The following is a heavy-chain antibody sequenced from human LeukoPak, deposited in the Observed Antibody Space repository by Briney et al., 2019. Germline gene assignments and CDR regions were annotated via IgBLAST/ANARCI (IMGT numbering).Heavy chain of an antibody. CDR2: ISSSSSTI. D-gene: IGHD2-21*02. CDR3: AREIHDYWFDP. CDR1: GFTFSSYS. Sequence: PGGSLRLSCAASGFTFSSYSMNWVRQAPGKGLEWVSYISSSSSTIYYADSVKGRFTISRDNAKNSLYLQMNSLRAEDTAVYYCAREIHDYWFDPWGQGTLVTVSS. V-gene: IGHV3-48*04. J-gene: IGHJ5*02.